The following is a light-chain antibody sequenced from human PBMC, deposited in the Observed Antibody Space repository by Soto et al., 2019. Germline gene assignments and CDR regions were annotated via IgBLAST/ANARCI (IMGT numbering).Light chain of an antibody. CDR2: KAS. CDR3: QRYNSYSEA. CDR1: QTISSW. Sequence: DIQMTQSPSTLSGSVGDRVTITCRASQTISSWLAWYQQKPGKAPKLLIYKASTLKSGVPSRFSGSGSGTEFTLTISSLQPDDFPTYYCQRYNSYSEAFGQGTKVELK. J-gene: IGKJ1*01. V-gene: IGKV1-5*03.